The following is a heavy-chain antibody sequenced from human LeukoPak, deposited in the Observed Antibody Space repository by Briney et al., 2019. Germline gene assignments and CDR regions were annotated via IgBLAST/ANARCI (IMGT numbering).Heavy chain of an antibody. CDR2: IYSGGRT. J-gene: IGHJ6*02. Sequence: GGSLRLSCAASGFTVRSNYMSWVRQAPGKGLEWVSVIYSGGRTYYADSVKGRFTISRDNSKNTLYLQMNSLRADDTAVYYCARGLYYGSGLRHQTTYCYGMDVWGQGTTVTVSS. V-gene: IGHV3-66*01. D-gene: IGHD3-10*01. CDR3: ARGLYYGSGLRHQTTYCYGMDV. CDR1: GFTVRSNY.